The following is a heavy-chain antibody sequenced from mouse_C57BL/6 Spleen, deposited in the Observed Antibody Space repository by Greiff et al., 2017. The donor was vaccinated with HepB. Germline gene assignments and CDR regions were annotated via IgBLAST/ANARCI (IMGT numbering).Heavy chain of an antibody. CDR1: GYTFTSYW. CDR2: IYPGSGST. V-gene: IGHV1-55*01. CDR3: ARGGGYYSNFDY. D-gene: IGHD2-3*01. J-gene: IGHJ2*01. Sequence: QVQLQQPGAELVKPGASVKMSCKASGYTFTSYWITWVKQRPGQGLEWIGDIYPGSGSTNYNEKFKSKATLTVDTSSSTAYMQLSSLTSEDSAVYYCARGGGYYSNFDYWGQGTTLTVSS.